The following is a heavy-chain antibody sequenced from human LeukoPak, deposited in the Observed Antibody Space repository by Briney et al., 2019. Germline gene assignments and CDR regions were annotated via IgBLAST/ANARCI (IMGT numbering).Heavy chain of an antibody. J-gene: IGHJ5*02. CDR1: GGSISSYY. V-gene: IGHV4-4*07. D-gene: IGHD6-13*01. CDR3: ARGSGIAAAGKVGLFDP. CDR2: IYTSGST. Sequence: SETLSLTCTVSGGSISSYYWSWIRQPAGKGLEWIGRIYTSGSTNYNPSLKSRVTISVDTSKNQFSLKLSSVTAADTAVYYCARGSGIAAAGKVGLFDPWGQGTLVTVSS.